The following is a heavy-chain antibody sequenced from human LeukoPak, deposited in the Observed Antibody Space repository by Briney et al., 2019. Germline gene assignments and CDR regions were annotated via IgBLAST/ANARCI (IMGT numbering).Heavy chain of an antibody. Sequence: ASVKVSCKASGYTFTSYAMHWVRQAPGQGLEWMGWINPNSGGTNYAQKFQGRVTMTRDTSISTAYMELSRLRSDDTAVYYCARGSLHIVVVTARIDYWGQGTLVTVSS. CDR2: INPNSGGT. CDR1: GYTFTSYA. CDR3: ARGSLHIVVVTARIDY. D-gene: IGHD2-21*02. V-gene: IGHV1-2*02. J-gene: IGHJ4*02.